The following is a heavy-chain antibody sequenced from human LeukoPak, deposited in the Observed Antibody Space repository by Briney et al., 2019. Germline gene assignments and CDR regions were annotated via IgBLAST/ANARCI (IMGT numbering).Heavy chain of an antibody. J-gene: IGHJ4*02. CDR2: IIPIFGTA. CDR3: ARSVGYCSSTTCWYYFDY. V-gene: IGHV1-69*15. D-gene: IGHD2-2*01. CDR1: GCTFSIYA. Sequence: ASVKVSCKASGCTFSIYAISWVRQAPGQGLEWMGMIIPIFGTANYAQKFQGRVTITADESTSTAYMELSSLRSEDTAVYYCARSVGYCSSTTCWYYFDYWGQGTLVTVSS.